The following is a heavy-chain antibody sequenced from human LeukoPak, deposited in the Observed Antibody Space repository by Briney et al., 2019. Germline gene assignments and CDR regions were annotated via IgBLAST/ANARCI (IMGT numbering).Heavy chain of an antibody. Sequence: SVKVSCKASGGTFSSYTISWVRQAPGHGLEWMGRIIPILGIANYAQKFQGRVTITADKSTSTAYMELSSLRSEDTAVYYCARDLRLELDYGMDVWGQGTTVTVSS. CDR3: ARDLRLELDYGMDV. J-gene: IGHJ6*02. V-gene: IGHV1-69*04. D-gene: IGHD1-7*01. CDR2: IIPILGIA. CDR1: GGTFSSYT.